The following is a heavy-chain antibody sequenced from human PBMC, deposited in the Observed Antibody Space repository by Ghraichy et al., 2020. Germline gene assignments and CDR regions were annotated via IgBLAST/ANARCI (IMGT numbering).Heavy chain of an antibody. J-gene: IGHJ4*02. Sequence: GGSLRLSCAASGFTFSSYAMSWVRQAPGKGLEWVSAISGSGGSTYYADSVKGRFTISSDNSKNTLYLQMNSLRAEDTAVYYCANGGMADGFDYWGQGTLVTVSS. CDR2: ISGSGGST. CDR3: ANGGMADGFDY. CDR1: GFTFSSYA. D-gene: IGHD5-24*01. V-gene: IGHV3-23*01.